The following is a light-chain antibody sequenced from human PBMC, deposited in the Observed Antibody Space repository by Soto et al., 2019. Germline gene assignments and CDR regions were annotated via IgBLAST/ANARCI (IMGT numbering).Light chain of an antibody. CDR3: QQYYSSPLT. CDR2: WAS. Sequence: DFVMTQSPDSLAVSLGERATINCKSSQSVLYSSNNKNYLAWYQQKPGQPPKLLIYWASTRESGVPDRFSGSGSGTDFTLTISSLQAEDVAVYFCQQYYSSPLTFGGGTRVAIK. J-gene: IGKJ4*01. V-gene: IGKV4-1*01. CDR1: QSVLYSSNNKNY.